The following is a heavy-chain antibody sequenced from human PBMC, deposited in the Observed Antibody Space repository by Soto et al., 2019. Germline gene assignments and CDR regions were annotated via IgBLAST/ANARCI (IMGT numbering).Heavy chain of an antibody. J-gene: IGHJ4*02. D-gene: IGHD6-19*01. Sequence: GGSLRLSCAASGFTFRSYGMHWVRQAPGKGLEWVALIWYDGNNQYYADSVKGRFTISRDNSKNTLYLQMNSLRAEDTAVYYCASGEGRRAVAVMDYWGQGTLVTVSS. V-gene: IGHV3-33*01. CDR1: GFTFRSYG. CDR3: ASGEGRRAVAVMDY. CDR2: IWYDGNNQ.